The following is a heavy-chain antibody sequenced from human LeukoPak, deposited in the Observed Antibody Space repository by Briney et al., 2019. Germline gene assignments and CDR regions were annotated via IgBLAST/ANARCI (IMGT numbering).Heavy chain of an antibody. V-gene: IGHV4-4*07. J-gene: IGHJ5*02. CDR1: GGSISSYY. D-gene: IGHD3-10*01. CDR2: IYTSGST. CDR3: ARVYGAVDGSGTPSYWFDP. Sequence: SETLSLTCTVSGGSISSYYWSWIRQPAGKGLEWIGRIYTSGSTNYNPSLKSRVTMSVDTSKNQFSLKLSSVTAADTAVYYCARVYGAVDGSGTPSYWFDPWGQGTLVTVSS.